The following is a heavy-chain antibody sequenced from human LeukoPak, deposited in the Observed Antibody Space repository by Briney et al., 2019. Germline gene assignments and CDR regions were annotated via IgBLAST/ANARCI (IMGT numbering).Heavy chain of an antibody. CDR1: AGSLSSYY. V-gene: IGHV4-59*01. D-gene: IGHD3-10*01. Sequence: SETLSLTCPVSAGSLSSYYWSWIRQPPGKGLEWIGYIYYRGSTNYNPSLKSRVTISVDTSKNQFSLKLSSVTAAEPAVYYCARVTESYGSGRRHNYYYFYMDVWGKGTTVTISS. CDR2: IYYRGST. CDR3: ARVTESYGSGRRHNYYYFYMDV. J-gene: IGHJ6*03.